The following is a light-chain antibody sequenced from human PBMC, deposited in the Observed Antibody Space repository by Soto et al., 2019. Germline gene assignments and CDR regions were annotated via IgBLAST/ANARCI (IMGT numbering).Light chain of an antibody. CDR2: INN. CDR3: ASWDDSLNGYV. V-gene: IGLV1-44*01. J-gene: IGLJ1*01. Sequence: QSVLTQPPSASGSPGQSVTISCTGTNSDVGAYNYVSWYQQLPGTAPKLLIYINNQRPSGVPDRFSGSKSGTSVSLAISGLQSEDEADYYCASWDDSLNGYVFGTGTKVTVL. CDR1: NSDVGAYN.